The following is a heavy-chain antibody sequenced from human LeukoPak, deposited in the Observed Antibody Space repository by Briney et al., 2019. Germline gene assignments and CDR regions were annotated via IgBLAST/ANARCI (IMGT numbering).Heavy chain of an antibody. CDR1: EFTFSSYG. V-gene: IGHV3-23*01. CDR3: ARDPNGDYIGTFDM. D-gene: IGHD4-17*01. J-gene: IGHJ3*02. Sequence: SGGSLRLSCAVSEFTFSSYGMSWVRQAPGKGLEWVSSISGSGGSTQYADSVQGRFAISRDNSKNTLYLQMNSLRVEDTAMYFCARDPNGDYIGTFDMWGRGTMVSVSS. CDR2: ISGSGGST.